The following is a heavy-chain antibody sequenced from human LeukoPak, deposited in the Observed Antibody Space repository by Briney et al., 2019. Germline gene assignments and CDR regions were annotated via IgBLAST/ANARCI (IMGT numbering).Heavy chain of an antibody. V-gene: IGHV4-59*01. Sequence: SETLCLTCTVSGGSISSYYWSWIRQPPGKGLEWIGYIFYSGSTSYNPSLKSRVTILVDTSKNQFSLKLSSVTAADTAVYYCARLAIGTFDIWGQGTMVTVSS. CDR3: ARLAIGTFDI. CDR1: GGSISSYY. J-gene: IGHJ3*02. CDR2: IFYSGST. D-gene: IGHD5-18*01.